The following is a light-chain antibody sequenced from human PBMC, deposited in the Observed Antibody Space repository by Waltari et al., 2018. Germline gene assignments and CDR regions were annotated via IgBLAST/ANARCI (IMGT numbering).Light chain of an antibody. CDR1: NSNVDILHL. Sequence: QSALTQPASVSGSPGQSITISCTAVNSNVDILHLVSWYQHHPGRNPRLLIYEISQRPSGISNRFSGSKSGNTASLTISGLQPEDEADYFCCSFAGYGIYV. V-gene: IGLV2-23*02. CDR2: EIS. CDR3: CSFAGYGIYV. J-gene: IGLJ1*01.